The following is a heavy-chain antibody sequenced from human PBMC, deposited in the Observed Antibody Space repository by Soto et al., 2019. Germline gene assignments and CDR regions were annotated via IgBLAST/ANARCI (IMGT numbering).Heavy chain of an antibody. J-gene: IGHJ6*03. V-gene: IGHV1-24*01. CDR3: ATVSYSSESPYYYYMDV. D-gene: IGHD6-25*01. CDR2: FDPEDGET. CDR1: GYTLTELS. Sequence: ASVKVSCKVSGYTLTELSMHWVRQAPGKGLEWMGGFDPEDGETIYAQKFQGRVTMTEDTSTDTAYMELSSLRSEDTAVYYCATVSYSSESPYYYYMDVWGKGPTVTVSS.